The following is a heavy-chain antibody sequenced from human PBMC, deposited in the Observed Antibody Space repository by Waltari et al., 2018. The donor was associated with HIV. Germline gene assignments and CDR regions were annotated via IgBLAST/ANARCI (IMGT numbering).Heavy chain of an antibody. CDR3: ANDVMAGHYYHYYGLDV. V-gene: IGHV3-23*01. D-gene: IGHD6-19*01. CDR2: ISGSGSGT. J-gene: IGHJ6*02. CDR1: GLPFFNVA. Sequence: EGQLLESGGGLVQPGGSLRLSCAASGLPFFNVAMTGVRQVPGRGLEWVSGISGSGSGTYYADSVKGRFTISRDNSKNTLYLQMNSLRAEDTAVYYCANDVMAGHYYHYYGLDVWGQGTTVTVSS.